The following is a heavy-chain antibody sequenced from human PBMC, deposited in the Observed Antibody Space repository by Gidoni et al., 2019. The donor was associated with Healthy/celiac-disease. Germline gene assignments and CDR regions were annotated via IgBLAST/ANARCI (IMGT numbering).Heavy chain of an antibody. CDR3: ARLGTTVTTPDY. Sequence: QVQLQESGPGLVKPSETLSLTCTVSGYSISSGYYWGWIRQPPGKGLEWIGSIYHSGSTYYNPSLKSRVTISVDTSKNQFSLKLSSVTAADTAVYYCARLGTTVTTPDYWGQGTLVTVSS. D-gene: IGHD4-17*01. CDR1: GYSISSGYY. J-gene: IGHJ4*02. CDR2: IYHSGST. V-gene: IGHV4-38-2*02.